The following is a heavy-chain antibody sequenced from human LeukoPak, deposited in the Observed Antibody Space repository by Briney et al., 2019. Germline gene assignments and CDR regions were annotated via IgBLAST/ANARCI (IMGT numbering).Heavy chain of an antibody. J-gene: IGHJ5*02. D-gene: IGHD3-10*01. CDR3: VRKEEYNWFDP. V-gene: IGHV5-51*01. Sequence: GESLKISCKGSGYSFTNYWIGWVRQMPGKGLEWMGITYPADSDTKYSPSFQGQVTISADKSITTAYLQWSSLKASDTAMYYCVRKEEYNWFDPWGQGTLVTVFS. CDR2: TYPADSDT. CDR1: GYSFTNYW.